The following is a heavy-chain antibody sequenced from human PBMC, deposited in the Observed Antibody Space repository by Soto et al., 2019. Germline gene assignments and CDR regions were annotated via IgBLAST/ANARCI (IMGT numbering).Heavy chain of an antibody. CDR1: GYSFTSYW. V-gene: IGHV5-10-1*01. CDR2: IDPSDSYT. CDR3: ASNPLHCSSTSCYVGLWFDP. J-gene: IGHJ5*02. D-gene: IGHD2-2*01. Sequence: GESLKISCKGSGYSFTSYWISWVRQMPGKGLEWMGRIDPSDSYTNYSPSFQGHVTISADKSISTAYLQWSSLKASDTAMYYCASNPLHCSSTSCYVGLWFDPWGQGTLVTVSS.